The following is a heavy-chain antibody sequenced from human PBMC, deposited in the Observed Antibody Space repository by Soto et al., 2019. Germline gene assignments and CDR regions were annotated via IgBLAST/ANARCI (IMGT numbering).Heavy chain of an antibody. CDR1: GGSFGGYY. D-gene: IGHD5-18*01. CDR2: INHSGST. CDR3: ARVGRGYSYKYYGMDV. V-gene: IGHV4-34*01. Sequence: SETLSLTCAVYGGSFGGYYWSWIRQPPGKGLEWIGEINHSGSTNYNPSLKSRVTISVDTSKNQFSLKLSSVTAADTAVYYCARVGRGYSYKYYGMDVWGQGTTVTASS. J-gene: IGHJ6*02.